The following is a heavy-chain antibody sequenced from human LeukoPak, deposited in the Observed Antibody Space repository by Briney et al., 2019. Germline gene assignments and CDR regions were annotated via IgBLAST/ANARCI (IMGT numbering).Heavy chain of an antibody. D-gene: IGHD3-9*01. Sequence: SGTLSLTCAVSGGSISSSNWWSWVRQPPGKGLEWIGEIYHSGSTNYNPSLKSRVTISVDKSKNQLSLKLSSVTAADTAVYYCARKYYDILTGYYRFDYWGQGTLVTVSS. V-gene: IGHV4-4*02. CDR2: IYHSGST. J-gene: IGHJ4*02. CDR3: ARKYYDILTGYYRFDY. CDR1: GGSISSSNW.